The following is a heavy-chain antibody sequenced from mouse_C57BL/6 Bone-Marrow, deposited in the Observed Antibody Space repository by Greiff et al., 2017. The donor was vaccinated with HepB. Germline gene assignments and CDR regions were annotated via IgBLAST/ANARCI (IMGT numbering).Heavy chain of an antibody. D-gene: IGHD2-1*01. CDR2: INPNNGGT. V-gene: IGHV1-26*01. J-gene: IGHJ2*01. CDR3: ARWVDYGNYAGY. CDR1: GYTFTDYY. Sequence: VQLQQSGPELVKPGASVKISCKASGYTFTDYYMNWVKQSHGKSLEWIGDINPNNGGTSYNQKFKGKATLTVDKSSSTAYMELRSLTSEDSAVYYCARWVDYGNYAGYWGQGTTLAVSS.